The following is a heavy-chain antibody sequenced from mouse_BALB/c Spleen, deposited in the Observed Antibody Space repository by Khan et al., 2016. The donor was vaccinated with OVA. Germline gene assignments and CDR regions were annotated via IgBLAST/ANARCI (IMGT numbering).Heavy chain of an antibody. CDR3: ARVKDI. J-gene: IGHJ2*01. CDR1: GFSLTSDG. V-gene: IGHV2-9*02. CDR2: IWAGGST. Sequence: VQLVESGPGLVAPSQSLSITCTVSGFSLTSDGVHWVRQPPGKGLEWLGVIWAGGSTNYNSALMSRLSISTDNSKSQVFLKMNSPQTDDTAMYYCARVKDIWGQGTTLTVSS. D-gene: IGHD1-3*01.